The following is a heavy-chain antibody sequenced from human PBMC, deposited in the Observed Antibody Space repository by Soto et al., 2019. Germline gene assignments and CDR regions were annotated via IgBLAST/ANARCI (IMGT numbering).Heavy chain of an antibody. D-gene: IGHD6-13*01. CDR3: ARDGTIAAAGTGEYFQH. J-gene: IGHJ1*01. CDR1: GFTFSSYG. CDR2: IWYDGSNK. Sequence: GGSLRLSCAASGFTFSSYGMHWVRQAPGKGLEWVAVIWYDGSNKYYADSVKGRFTISRDNSKNTLYLQMNSLRAEDTAVYYCARDGTIAAAGTGEYFQHWGQGTLVTVSS. V-gene: IGHV3-33*01.